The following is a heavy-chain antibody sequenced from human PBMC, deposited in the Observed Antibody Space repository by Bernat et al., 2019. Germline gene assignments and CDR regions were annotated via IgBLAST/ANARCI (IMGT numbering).Heavy chain of an antibody. Sequence: QVQLVESGGGVVQPGRSLRLSCAASGFTFSSYAMHWVRQAPGKGLEWVAVISYDGNNKYYADSVKGRFTFSRDNSKNTLYLQMNSLRSEDTAVYYCARGVRYSSSSGVFLDEDWGQGTLVTVSS. CDR2: ISYDGNNK. J-gene: IGHJ4*02. D-gene: IGHD6-6*01. CDR3: ARGVRYSSSSGVFLDED. CDR1: GFTFSSYA. V-gene: IGHV3-30-3*01.